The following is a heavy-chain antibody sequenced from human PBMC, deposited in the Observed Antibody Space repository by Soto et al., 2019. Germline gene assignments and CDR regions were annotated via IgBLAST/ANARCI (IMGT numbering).Heavy chain of an antibody. CDR3: ARSGDSLRYFYWLRLYDMDV. J-gene: IGHJ6*02. D-gene: IGHD3-9*01. CDR1: GFTFSSYA. V-gene: IGHV3-23*01. CDR2: ISGSGGST. Sequence: GGSLRLSCAASGFTFSSYAMSWVRQAPGKGLEWVSAISGSGGSTYYADSVKGRFTISRDNSKNTLYLQMNSLRAEDTAVYYCARSGDSLRYFYWLRLYDMDVWGQGTTVTVSS.